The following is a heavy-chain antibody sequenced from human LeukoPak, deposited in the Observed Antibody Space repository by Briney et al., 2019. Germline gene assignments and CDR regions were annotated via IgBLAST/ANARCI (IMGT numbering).Heavy chain of an antibody. CDR2: IYTSGST. CDR3: ARQEPIAAAGTSEYFQH. CDR1: GGSISSYY. D-gene: IGHD6-13*01. J-gene: IGHJ1*01. Sequence: SETLSLTCTVSGGSISSYYWSWIRQPAGKGLEWIGRIYTSGSTNYNPSLKSRVTMSVDTSKNQFSLKLSSVTAADTAVYYCARQEPIAAAGTSEYFQHWGQGTLVTVSS. V-gene: IGHV4-4*07.